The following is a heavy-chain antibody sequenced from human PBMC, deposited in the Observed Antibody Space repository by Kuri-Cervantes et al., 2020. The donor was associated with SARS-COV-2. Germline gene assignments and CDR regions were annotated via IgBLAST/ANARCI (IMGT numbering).Heavy chain of an antibody. Sequence: SGPTLVNPTQTLTLTCTFSGFSLSTSGTRASWIRQPPGKALEWLARIDWDDDKFYSTSLKTRLTISKDTSKNQVVLTMTNVDPVDTATYYCARIQAATVIADYWGQGTLVTVSS. V-gene: IGHV2-70*04. CDR1: GFSLSTSGTR. J-gene: IGHJ4*02. CDR2: IDWDDDK. CDR3: ARIQAATVIADY. D-gene: IGHD4-11*01.